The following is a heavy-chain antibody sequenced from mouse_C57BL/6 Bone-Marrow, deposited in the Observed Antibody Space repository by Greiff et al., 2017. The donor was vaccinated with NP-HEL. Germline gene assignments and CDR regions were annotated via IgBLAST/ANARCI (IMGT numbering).Heavy chain of an antibody. CDR1: GFSINSDCY. Sequence: VQLQQSGPSLVRPSQTLSLTCTVTGFSINSDCYWIWIRQFPGNKLEYIGYTFYSGINYYNPSLESRTYITRDTSKNQFSLKFSSVTTEDTATYYCARLSVSSYAMDYWGQGTSVTVSS. CDR2: TFYSGIN. V-gene: IGHV3-3*01. D-gene: IGHD1-1*01. J-gene: IGHJ4*01. CDR3: ARLSVSSYAMDY.